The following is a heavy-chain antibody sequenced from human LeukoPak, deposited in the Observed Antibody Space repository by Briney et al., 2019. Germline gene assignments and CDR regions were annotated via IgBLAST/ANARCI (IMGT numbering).Heavy chain of an antibody. CDR2: ISGSGGST. J-gene: IGHJ3*02. CDR3: AKATDSSSDAFDI. Sequence: PGGSLRLSCAASGFTFSSYAMSWVRQAPGKGLEWVSAISGSGGSTYYADSVKGRFTISRDNSKNTLYLQMNGLRAEDTAVYYCAKATDSSSDAFDIWGQGTMVTVSS. D-gene: IGHD6-6*01. V-gene: IGHV3-23*01. CDR1: GFTFSSYA.